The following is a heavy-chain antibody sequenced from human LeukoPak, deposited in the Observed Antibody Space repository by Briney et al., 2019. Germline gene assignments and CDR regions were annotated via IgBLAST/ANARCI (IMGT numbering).Heavy chain of an antibody. J-gene: IGHJ3*02. D-gene: IGHD3-16*01. CDR3: ARGAPRWGLGAFDI. CDR2: INPNSGGT. Sequence: ASVKVSCKASGYTFTGYYMHWVRQAPGQGLEWMGWINPNSGGTNYAQKFQGRVTMTRDTSISTAYMELSRLRSDDTAVYYCARGAPRWGLGAFDIWGQGTMVTVSS. V-gene: IGHV1-2*02. CDR1: GYTFTGYY.